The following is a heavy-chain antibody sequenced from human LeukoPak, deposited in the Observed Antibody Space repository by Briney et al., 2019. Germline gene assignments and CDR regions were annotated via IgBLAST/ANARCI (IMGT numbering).Heavy chain of an antibody. CDR3: ATDYYDSSGYYTGSY. CDR2: ISRDSTTI. V-gene: IGHV3-48*01. D-gene: IGHD3-22*01. J-gene: IGHJ4*02. Sequence: GGSLRLSCAASGFTFSSFHINWVRQAPGKGLEWLSYISRDSTTIYYADSVKGRFTISRDNAKNSLYLQMNSLRAEDTAVYHCATDYYDSSGYYTGSYWGQGTLVTVSS. CDR1: GFTFSSFH.